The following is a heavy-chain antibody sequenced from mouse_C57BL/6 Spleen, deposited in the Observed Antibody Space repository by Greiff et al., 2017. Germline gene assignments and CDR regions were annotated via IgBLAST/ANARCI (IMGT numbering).Heavy chain of an antibody. D-gene: IGHD2-2*01. CDR1: GYAFSSSW. V-gene: IGHV1-82*01. Sequence: QVQLKQSGPELVKPGASVKISCKASGYAFSSSWMNWVKQRPGKGLEWIGRIYPGDGDTNYNGKFKGKATLTADKSSSTAYMQLSSLTSEDSAVYFCARWVRGAMDYWGQGTSVTVSS. J-gene: IGHJ4*01. CDR2: IYPGDGDT. CDR3: ARWVRGAMDY.